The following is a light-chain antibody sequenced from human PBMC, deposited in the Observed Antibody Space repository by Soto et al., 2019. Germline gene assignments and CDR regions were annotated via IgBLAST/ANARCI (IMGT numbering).Light chain of an antibody. J-gene: IGKJ1*01. CDR3: QQYGSSSWT. V-gene: IGKV3-20*01. CDR2: GAS. Sequence: EIVLTQSPGTLSLSPGERATLSCRASQSVSSNYLSWYQQKPGQAPSLLIYGASSRATGIPDRFSGSGSGTDFTLTINRLEPEDCAVYYCQQYGSSSWTFGQGTKV. CDR1: QSVSSNY.